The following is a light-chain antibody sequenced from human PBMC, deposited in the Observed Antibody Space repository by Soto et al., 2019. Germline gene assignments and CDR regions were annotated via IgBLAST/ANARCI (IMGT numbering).Light chain of an antibody. CDR1: QSVSSSY. Sequence: EIVLTQSPGTLSLSPGERATLSCRASQSVSSSYLAGYQQRPGQAPRLLIYGASTRATGIPDRFSGSGSGTAFTLTISRLEPEDFAVYYCQQYGSSSITFGQGTRLEIK. CDR3: QQYGSSSIT. J-gene: IGKJ5*01. CDR2: GAS. V-gene: IGKV3-20*01.